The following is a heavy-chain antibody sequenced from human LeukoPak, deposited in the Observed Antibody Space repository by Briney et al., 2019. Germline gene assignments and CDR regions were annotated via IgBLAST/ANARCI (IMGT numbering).Heavy chain of an antibody. Sequence: ASVKVSCKASGYTFTSYDINWVRQATGQGLEWMGWMNPNSGNTGYAQEFQGRVTMTRNTSISTAYMELSSLRSEDTAVYYCARGARVVPAAIGVYWGQGTLVTVSS. CDR1: GYTFTSYD. J-gene: IGHJ4*02. V-gene: IGHV1-8*01. D-gene: IGHD2-2*01. CDR3: ARGARVVPAAIGVY. CDR2: MNPNSGNT.